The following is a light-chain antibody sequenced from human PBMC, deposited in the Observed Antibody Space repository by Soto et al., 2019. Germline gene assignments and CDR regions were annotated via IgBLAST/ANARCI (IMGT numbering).Light chain of an antibody. Sequence: EIVLTQSPGTLSLSPGERATLSFRASQSVADNYLAWYQQKPGQPPRLLIYAASRRAAGIPDTFSSSGSGTDFTLTITRLEPEDFALYYCQQYGHSPRTFGQGTKVDI. CDR2: AAS. J-gene: IGKJ1*01. CDR3: QQYGHSPRT. CDR1: QSVADNY. V-gene: IGKV3-20*01.